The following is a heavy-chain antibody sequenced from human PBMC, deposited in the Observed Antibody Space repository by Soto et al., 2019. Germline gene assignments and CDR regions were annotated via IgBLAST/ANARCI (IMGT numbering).Heavy chain of an antibody. CDR2: IYDSGST. CDR1: GGSIGSGGDC. V-gene: IGHV4-31*03. Sequence: SETLSLTCTVSGGSIGSGGDCWSWIREHPGKGREGIGYIYDSGSTYYNPSVESRVTRSVDTANNQFTLRLSSLPAADTAVYYCARSMHYSDGSTYSPFDYWGQGTLVTVSS. D-gene: IGHD3-22*01. J-gene: IGHJ4*02. CDR3: ARSMHYSDGSTYSPFDY.